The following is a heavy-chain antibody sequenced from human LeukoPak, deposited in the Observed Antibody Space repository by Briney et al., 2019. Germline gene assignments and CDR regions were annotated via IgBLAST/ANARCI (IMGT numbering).Heavy chain of an antibody. CDR3: ASPPYDSSGSLSGAFDI. CDR2: IYSGGST. D-gene: IGHD3-22*01. CDR1: GLTVSSNY. Sequence: GGSLRLSCAASGLTVSSNYMSWVRQAPGKGLEWVSVIYSGGSTYYADSVKGRFTISRDNSKNTLYLQMNSLRAEDTAVYYCASPPYDSSGSLSGAFDIWGQGTMVTVSS. V-gene: IGHV3-66*01. J-gene: IGHJ3*02.